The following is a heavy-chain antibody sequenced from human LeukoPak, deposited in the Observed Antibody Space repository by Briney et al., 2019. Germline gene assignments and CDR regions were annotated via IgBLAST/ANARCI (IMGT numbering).Heavy chain of an antibody. D-gene: IGHD6-13*01. CDR2: MNPNSGNT. J-gene: IGHJ5*02. CDR3: AGDDGIAASWFDP. CDR1: GYTFTSYD. V-gene: IGHV1-8*01. Sequence: ASVKVSCKASGYTFTSYDINWVRQAPGQGLEWMGWMNPNSGNTGYAQKFQGRVTMTRNTSISTAYMELSSLRSEDTAVYYCAGDDGIAASWFDPWGQGTLVTVSS.